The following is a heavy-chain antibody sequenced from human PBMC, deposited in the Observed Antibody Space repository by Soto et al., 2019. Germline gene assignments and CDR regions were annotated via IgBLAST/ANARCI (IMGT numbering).Heavy chain of an antibody. CDR3: ARHVVTVVFDAFDI. D-gene: IGHD2-21*01. J-gene: IGHJ3*02. V-gene: IGHV4-59*08. Sequence: SETLSLTYTVSGGSISSYYWSWNRQPPGKGLEWIGYIYCSGSTNYNPSLKSRVTISVDTSKNQFSLKLSSVTAADTAVYYCARHVVTVVFDAFDIWGQGTMVTVSS. CDR2: IYCSGST. CDR1: GGSISSYY.